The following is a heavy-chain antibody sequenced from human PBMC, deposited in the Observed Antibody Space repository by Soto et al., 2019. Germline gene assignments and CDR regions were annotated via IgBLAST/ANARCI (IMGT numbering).Heavy chain of an antibody. CDR3: AKEVFRRVSPRYFNN. Sequence: PGGSLRLSCAASGFTFSSYGMHWVRQAPGKGLEWVAVISYDGSNKYYADSVKGRFTISRDNSKNTLYLQMNSLRAEDTAVYYCAKEVFRRVSPRYFNNWGQGTLVTVSS. V-gene: IGHV3-30*18. CDR2: ISYDGSNK. CDR1: GFTFSSYG. J-gene: IGHJ4*02. D-gene: IGHD3-9*01.